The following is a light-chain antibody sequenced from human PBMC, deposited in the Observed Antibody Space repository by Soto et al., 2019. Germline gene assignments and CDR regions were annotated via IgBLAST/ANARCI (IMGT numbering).Light chain of an antibody. V-gene: IGKV3-11*01. J-gene: IGKJ3*01. Sequence: PGERATLSCRASQSVSSYLAWYQQKPGQAPRLLIYDASNRATGIPARFSGSGSGTDFTLTISSLEPEDFAVYYCQQYGPRIKFGPVTKVDIK. CDR1: QSVSSY. CDR2: DAS. CDR3: QQYGPRIK.